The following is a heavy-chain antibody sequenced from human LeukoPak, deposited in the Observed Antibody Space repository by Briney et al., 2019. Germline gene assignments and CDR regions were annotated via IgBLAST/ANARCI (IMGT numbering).Heavy chain of an antibody. CDR3: AKVTLRGSSDY. Sequence: GGSLRLSCAASGFAVSSNYMSWVRQAPGKGLEWVSLIYRGDSTYYADSVKGRFTISRDNSKNTLYLQMNSLRAEDTAVYYCAKVTLRGSSDYWGQGTLVTVSS. V-gene: IGHV3-53*01. CDR2: IYRGDST. J-gene: IGHJ4*02. D-gene: IGHD3-16*01. CDR1: GFAVSSNY.